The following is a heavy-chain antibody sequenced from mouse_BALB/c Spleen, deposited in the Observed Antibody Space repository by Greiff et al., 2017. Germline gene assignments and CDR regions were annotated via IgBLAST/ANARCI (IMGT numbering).Heavy chain of an antibody. CDR3: ARADYYGSPYYAMDY. CDR1: GFSLTGYG. CDR2: IWGDGST. V-gene: IGHV2-6-7*01. D-gene: IGHD1-1*01. Sequence: VMLVESGPGLVAPSQSLSITCTVSGFSLTGYGVNWVRQPPGKGLEWLGMIWGDGSTDYNSALKSRLSISKDNSKSQVFLKMNSLQTDDTARYYCARADYYGSPYYAMDYWGQGTSVTVSS. J-gene: IGHJ4*01.